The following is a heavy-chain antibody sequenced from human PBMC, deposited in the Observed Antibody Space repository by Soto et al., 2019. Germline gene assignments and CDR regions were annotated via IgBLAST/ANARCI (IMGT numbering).Heavy chain of an antibody. J-gene: IGHJ5*02. CDR2: IYWNDDK. D-gene: IGHD6-13*01. V-gene: IGHV2-5*01. CDR3: ARSSWYRLLDP. Sequence: QITLKESGPTLVKPTQTLTLTCTFSGFSLSTSGVGVGWIRQPPGKALEWLALIYWNDDKRYSPSLKSRLTITKDSSKNQVVLTLTNMDPVDTATYYCARSSWYRLLDPWGQGTLVTVSS. CDR1: GFSLSTSGVG.